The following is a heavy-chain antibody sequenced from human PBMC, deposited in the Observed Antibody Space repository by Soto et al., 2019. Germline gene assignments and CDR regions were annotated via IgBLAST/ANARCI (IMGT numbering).Heavy chain of an antibody. CDR3: ARQVSSAWPPYYYDMDV. Sequence: SQTLSLTCAVAGGSISSGGYSWSWIRQPPGRGLEWIGHIHYSGSTNYNPSLKSRVTISVDTSKNQVSLKLSSVTAADTAMYFCARQVSSAWPPYYYDMDVWGQGTTVTVSS. CDR2: IHYSGST. D-gene: IGHD6-25*01. J-gene: IGHJ6*02. CDR1: GGSISSGGYS. V-gene: IGHV4-61*08.